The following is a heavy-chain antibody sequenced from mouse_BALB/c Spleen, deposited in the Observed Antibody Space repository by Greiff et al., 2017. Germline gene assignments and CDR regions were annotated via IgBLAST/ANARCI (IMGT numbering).Heavy chain of an antibody. CDR1: GFTFSSFG. D-gene: IGHD2-2*01. CDR2: ISSGSSTI. Sequence: EVHLVESGGGLVQPGGSRKLSCAASGFTFSSFGMHWVRQAPEKGLEWVAYISSGSSTIYYADTVKGRFTISRDNPKNTLFLQMTSLRSEDTAMYYCARSGLPHYFDYWGQGTTLTVSS. J-gene: IGHJ2*01. CDR3: ARSGLPHYFDY. V-gene: IGHV5-17*02.